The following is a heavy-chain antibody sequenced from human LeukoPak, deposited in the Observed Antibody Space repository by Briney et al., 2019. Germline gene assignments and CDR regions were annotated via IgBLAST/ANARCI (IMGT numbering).Heavy chain of an antibody. V-gene: IGHV1-2*02. Sequence: ASVKVSCKASGYTFTGYYIHWVRQAPGQGLEWMGWINPNSGDTSNAQKFQGRVTMTRDTSISTAYMELSRLRSDDTAVYYCARDADFRGVGGFDPWGQGTLVTVSS. J-gene: IGHJ5*02. CDR2: INPNSGDT. D-gene: IGHD3-16*01. CDR3: ARDADFRGVGGFDP. CDR1: GYTFTGYY.